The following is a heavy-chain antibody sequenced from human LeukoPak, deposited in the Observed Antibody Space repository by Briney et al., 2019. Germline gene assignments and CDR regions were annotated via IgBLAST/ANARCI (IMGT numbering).Heavy chain of an antibody. D-gene: IGHD6-19*01. V-gene: IGHV3-23*01. CDR3: AKDRGIAVAFRGFDY. Sequence: PGGTLRLSCAASGFTFSSYGMSWVRQAPGKGLEWVSTISGSGGSTYYADSVKGRFTISRDISKNTLYLQMNSLRAEDTAVYYCAKDRGIAVAFRGFDYWGQGTLVTVSS. CDR1: GFTFSSYG. CDR2: ISGSGGST. J-gene: IGHJ4*02.